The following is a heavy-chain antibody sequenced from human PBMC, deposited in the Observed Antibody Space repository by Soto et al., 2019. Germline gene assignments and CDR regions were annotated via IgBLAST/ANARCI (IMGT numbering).Heavy chain of an antibody. CDR3: VDGGLYSSEPRFDY. D-gene: IGHD6-19*01. Sequence: GGSLRLSCAASGFTFNSHAMSWVRQAPGKGLEWVSSISGSGASTYYADSVKGRFTISRDNSKNTLYLQMTSLRAEDTAVYYCVDGGLYSSEPRFDYWGQGTLVTSPQ. CDR1: GFTFNSHA. J-gene: IGHJ4*02. CDR2: ISGSGAST. V-gene: IGHV3-23*01.